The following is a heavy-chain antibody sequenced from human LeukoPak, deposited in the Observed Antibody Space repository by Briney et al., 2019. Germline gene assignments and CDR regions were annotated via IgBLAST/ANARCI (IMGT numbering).Heavy chain of an antibody. Sequence: SETLSLTCTVSGGSISSYYWSWIRQPPGKGLEWIGYIYYSGSTNYNPSLKSRVTISVDTSKNQFSLKLSSVTAADTAVYYCARETLRGYSGYGFFDYWGQGTLVTVSS. D-gene: IGHD5-12*01. V-gene: IGHV4-59*01. CDR2: IYYSGST. CDR1: GGSISSYY. J-gene: IGHJ4*02. CDR3: ARETLRGYSGYGFFDY.